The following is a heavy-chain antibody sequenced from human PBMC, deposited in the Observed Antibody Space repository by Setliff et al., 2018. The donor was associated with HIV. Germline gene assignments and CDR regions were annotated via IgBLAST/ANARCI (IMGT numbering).Heavy chain of an antibody. CDR2: IRFDGSNS. CDR1: GSTFNSYG. J-gene: IGHJ4*02. V-gene: IGHV3-30*02. D-gene: IGHD6-13*01. CDR3: AKDHATSSWFTTLLDY. Sequence: GGSLRLSCAASGSTFNSYGMHWVRQAPGKGLEWVSSIRFDGSNSYYADSVKGRFTISRDNSKDMLFLQMNSLRVEDTAVYYCAKDHATSSWFTTLLDYWGQGALVTVSS.